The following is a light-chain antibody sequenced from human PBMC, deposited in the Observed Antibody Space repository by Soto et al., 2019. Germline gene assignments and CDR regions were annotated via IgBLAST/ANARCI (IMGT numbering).Light chain of an antibody. Sequence: QSALTQPASVSGSPGQSITFSCTGTSSDVGGYNYVSWYQQHPGKAPKLMIYEVSNRPSGVSNRFSGSKSGNTASLTISGLQAEDEADYCCSSYTSSSTLIFGTGTKLTVL. CDR3: SSYTSSSTLI. V-gene: IGLV2-14*01. CDR2: EVS. J-gene: IGLJ1*01. CDR1: SSDVGGYNY.